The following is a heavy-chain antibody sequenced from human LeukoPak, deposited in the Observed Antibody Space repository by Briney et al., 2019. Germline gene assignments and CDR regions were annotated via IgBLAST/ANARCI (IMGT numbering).Heavy chain of an antibody. CDR1: GGSFSGYY. D-gene: IGHD3-10*01. CDR3: ARLRRPSLRGVTFGNYYYMDV. CDR2: INHSGST. Sequence: SETLSLACAVYGGSFSGYYWSWIRQPPGKGLEWIGEINHSGSTNYNPSLKSRVTISVDTSKNQFSLKLSSVTAADTAVYYCARLRRPSLRGVTFGNYYYMDVWGKGTTVTISS. V-gene: IGHV4-34*01. J-gene: IGHJ6*03.